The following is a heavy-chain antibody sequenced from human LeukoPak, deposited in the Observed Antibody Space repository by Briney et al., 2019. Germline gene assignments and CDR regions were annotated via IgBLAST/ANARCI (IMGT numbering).Heavy chain of an antibody. CDR2: IYYSGST. Sequence: SETLSLTCTVSGGSVSSGSYCWSWIRQPPGKGLEWIGYIYYSGSTNYNPSLKSRVTISVDTSKNQFSLKLSSVTAADTAVYYCARAVPRRPDIVVVVAATLDYWGQGTLVTVSS. CDR3: ARAVPRRPDIVVVVAATLDY. CDR1: GGSVSSGSYC. J-gene: IGHJ4*02. V-gene: IGHV4-61*01. D-gene: IGHD2-15*01.